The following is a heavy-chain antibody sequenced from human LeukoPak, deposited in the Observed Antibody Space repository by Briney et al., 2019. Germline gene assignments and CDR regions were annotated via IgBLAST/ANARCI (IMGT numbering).Heavy chain of an antibody. J-gene: IGHJ5*02. V-gene: IGHV1-69*01. CDR1: GGTFSSYA. D-gene: IGHD2-15*01. CDR2: IIPIFGTA. Sequence: ASVKVSCKASGGTFSSYAISWVRQAPGQGLEWMGGIIPIFGTANYAQKFQGRVTITADESTSTAYMELSSLRFEDTAVYYCARDGFGYCSGGSCWGFDPWGQGTLVTVSS. CDR3: ARDGFGYCSGGSCWGFDP.